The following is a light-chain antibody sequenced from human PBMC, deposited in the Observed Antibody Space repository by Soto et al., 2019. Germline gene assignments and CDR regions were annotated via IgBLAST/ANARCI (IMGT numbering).Light chain of an antibody. CDR1: QSISSY. V-gene: IGKV1-5*01. CDR3: QHYNSYSGT. CDR2: DAS. Sequence: DIQMTQSPSTLSASVGDRVTITGRASQSISSYLNWYQQKPGKAPQLLIYDASSLESGVPSRFSGSGSGTEFTLTISRLQPDDFAMYYCQHYNSYSGTFGQGTKVDIK. J-gene: IGKJ1*01.